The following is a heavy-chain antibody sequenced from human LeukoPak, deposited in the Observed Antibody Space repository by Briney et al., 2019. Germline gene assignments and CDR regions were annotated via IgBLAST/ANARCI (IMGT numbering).Heavy chain of an antibody. V-gene: IGHV4-4*02. J-gene: IGHJ4*02. CDR1: GGSISSSNW. D-gene: IGHD5-24*01. CDR2: IYHSGST. CDR3: ARGRDGYKKFDY. Sequence: SGTLSLTCAVSGGSISSSNWWSWVRQPPGKGLEWIGEIYHSGSTNYNPSLKSRVTISVDTSKKQFSLKLSSVTAADTAVYYCARGRDGYKKFDYWGQGTLVTVSS.